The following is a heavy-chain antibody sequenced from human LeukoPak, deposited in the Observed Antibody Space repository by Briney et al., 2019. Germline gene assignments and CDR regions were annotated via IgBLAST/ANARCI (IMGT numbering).Heavy chain of an antibody. CDR2: VYDSGGT. J-gene: IGHJ4*02. CDR1: GVSTSGHY. Sequence: SETLSLTCTISGVSTSGHYWSWIRQPPGKGLEWIGYVYDSGGTNYNPSLKSRVTISVDTSKNQFPLGLSSATAADTAVYYCARGHYYDTSGDYWGQGILVTVSS. CDR3: ARGHYYDTSGDY. V-gene: IGHV4-59*11. D-gene: IGHD3-22*01.